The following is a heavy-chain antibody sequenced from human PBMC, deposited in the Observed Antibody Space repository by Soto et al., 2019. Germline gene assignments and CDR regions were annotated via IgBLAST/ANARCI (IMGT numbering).Heavy chain of an antibody. D-gene: IGHD5-12*01. CDR3: ATGYLNAYDSHI. J-gene: IGHJ3*02. Sequence: PSETLSLTCTVSGGSVSSGTYYWNWIRQPSGRGLEWIGYIYYSGSTNYNPSLKSRVTISLDTSKNQFSLKLTSVTAADTAIYYCATGYLNAYDSHIWGQGTMVTVSS. V-gene: IGHV4-61*01. CDR1: GGSVSSGTYY. CDR2: IYYSGST.